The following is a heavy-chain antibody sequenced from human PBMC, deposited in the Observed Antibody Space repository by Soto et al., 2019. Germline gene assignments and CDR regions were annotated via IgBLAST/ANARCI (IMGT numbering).Heavy chain of an antibody. CDR1: GFTFSSYD. V-gene: IGHV3-13*01. Sequence: GGSLRLSCAASGFTFSSYDMHWARQATGKGLEWVSAIGTAGGTYYPGSVKGRFTISRENAKNSLYLQMNSLRAGDTAVYYCARVYRAALGMDVWGQGTTVTVSS. CDR2: IGTAGGT. D-gene: IGHD6-25*01. CDR3: ARVYRAALGMDV. J-gene: IGHJ6*02.